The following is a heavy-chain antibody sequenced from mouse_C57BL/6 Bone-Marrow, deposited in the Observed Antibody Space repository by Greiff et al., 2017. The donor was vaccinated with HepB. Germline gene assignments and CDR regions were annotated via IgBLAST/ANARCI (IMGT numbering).Heavy chain of an antibody. J-gene: IGHJ4*01. V-gene: IGHV3-8*01. CDR3: APLYYGSSYRAMDY. Sequence: DVMLVESGPGLAKPSQTLSLTCSVTGYSITSDYWNWIRKFPGNKLEYMGYISYSGSTYYNPSLKSRISITRDTSKNQYYLQLNSVTTEDTATYYCAPLYYGSSYRAMDYWGQGTSVTVSS. CDR1: GYSITSDY. CDR2: ISYSGST. D-gene: IGHD1-1*01.